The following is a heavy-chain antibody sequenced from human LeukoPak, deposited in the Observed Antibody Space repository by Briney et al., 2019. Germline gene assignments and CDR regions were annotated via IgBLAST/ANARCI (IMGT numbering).Heavy chain of an antibody. D-gene: IGHD1-7*01. CDR2: LRYDGRSK. V-gene: IGHV3-30*02. Sequence: PGGSLRLSCTASGYILSDSGFDWVRQAPGKGLEWVAFLRYDGRSKYYLGAVKGRFTISRDNSKNTVYLQMDSLRPEDTAVYYCAIGVNYAFDDWGQGTLVTVSS. J-gene: IGHJ4*02. CDR3: AIGVNYAFDD. CDR1: GYILSDSG.